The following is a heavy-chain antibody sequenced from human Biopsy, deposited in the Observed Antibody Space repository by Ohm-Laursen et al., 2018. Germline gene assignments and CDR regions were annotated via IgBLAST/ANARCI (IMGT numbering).Heavy chain of an antibody. D-gene: IGHD1-26*01. V-gene: IGHV1-2*02. J-gene: IGHJ4*02. CDR2: INPNSGGT. CDR3: ATITRGATRFPFDY. CDR1: ANIFTDYY. Sequence: ASVKVSCKASANIFTDYYMHWVRQAPGQGLEWMGWINPNSGGTNYAQKFQGRVTMTRDTSISTAYMELSRLRSDDTAVYYCATITRGATRFPFDYWGQGTLVTVSS.